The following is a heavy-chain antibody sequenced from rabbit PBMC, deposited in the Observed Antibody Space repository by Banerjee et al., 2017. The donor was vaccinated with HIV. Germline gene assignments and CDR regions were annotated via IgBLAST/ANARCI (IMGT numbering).Heavy chain of an antibody. D-gene: IGHD1-1*01. V-gene: IGHV1S45*01. CDR2: IDSGSSGFT. Sequence: QEQLVESGGGLVLPGGSLKLTCTASGVSFSGDSYMCWVRQAPGKGLEWIVCIDSGSSGFTYFASWAKGRFTISKTSSTTVTLHMTSLTAADTATYFCARDTSSSFSSYGMDLWGPGTLVTVS. CDR3: ARDTSSSFSSYGMDL. CDR1: GVSFSGDSY. J-gene: IGHJ6*01.